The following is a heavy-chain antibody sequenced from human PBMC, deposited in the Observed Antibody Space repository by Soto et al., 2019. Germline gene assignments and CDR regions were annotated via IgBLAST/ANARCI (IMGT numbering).Heavy chain of an antibody. D-gene: IGHD5-12*01. Sequence: TLSLTCTVSGGSISSGDYYWSWIRQPPGKGLEWIGYIYYSGSTYYNPSLKSRVTISVDTSKNQFSLKLGSVTAADTAVYYCARDRRGYSGYDAYYYYYGMDVWGQGTTVTVSS. V-gene: IGHV4-30-4*01. CDR1: GGSISSGDYY. CDR2: IYYSGST. CDR3: ARDRRGYSGYDAYYYYYGMDV. J-gene: IGHJ6*02.